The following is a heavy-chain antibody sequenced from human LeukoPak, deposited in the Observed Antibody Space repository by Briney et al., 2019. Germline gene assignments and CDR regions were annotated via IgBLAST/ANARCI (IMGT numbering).Heavy chain of an antibody. J-gene: IGHJ6*02. V-gene: IGHV1-69*13. Sequence: SVKVSCKASGGTFSSYAISWVRQAPGQGLEWMGGIIPIFGTANYAQKFQGRVTITADESTSTAYMELSSLRSEDTAVYYCARGGNGKLLYCGMDVWGQGTTVTVSS. CDR1: GGTFSSYA. CDR3: ARGGNGKLLYCGMDV. CDR2: IIPIFGTA. D-gene: IGHD1-26*01.